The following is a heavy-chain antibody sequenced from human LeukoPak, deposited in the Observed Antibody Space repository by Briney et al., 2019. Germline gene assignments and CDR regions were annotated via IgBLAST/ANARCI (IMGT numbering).Heavy chain of an antibody. CDR2: IGKAGDP. Sequence: PVGSPRLSCAASGFTLSSYDMHWVRQPTGKGVEWGSAIGKAGDPYSAGSVKGRFTISRENAKNSLYLQMNSLRAGDTAVYYCTRGGSEGCDPWGQGTLVTVSS. CDR1: GFTLSSYD. J-gene: IGHJ5*02. CDR3: TRGGSEGCDP. V-gene: IGHV3-13*05.